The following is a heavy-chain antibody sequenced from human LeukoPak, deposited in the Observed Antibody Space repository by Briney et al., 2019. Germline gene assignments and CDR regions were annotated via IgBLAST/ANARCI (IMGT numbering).Heavy chain of an antibody. V-gene: IGHV4-30-4*01. CDR2: IYYSGST. CDR1: GGSISSGDYY. D-gene: IGHD1-26*01. J-gene: IGHJ5*02. CDR3: ARVQKKWELREPKKTFNWFDP. Sequence: SQTLSLTCTVSGGSISSGDYYWRWIRQPPGKGLEWIGYIYYSGSTYYNPSLKSRVTISVDTSKNQFSLKLSSVTAADTAVYYCARVQKKWELREPKKTFNWFDPWGQGTLVTVSS.